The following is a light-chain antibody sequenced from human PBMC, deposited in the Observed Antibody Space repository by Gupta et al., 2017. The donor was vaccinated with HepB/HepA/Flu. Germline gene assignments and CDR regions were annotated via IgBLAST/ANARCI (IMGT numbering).Light chain of an antibody. CDR1: QSISSY. CDR2: AAS. V-gene: IGKV1-39*01. Sequence: IQMTQSPSSLSASAGDRVTITCRASQSISSYLNWYQQKPGKAPNLLIYAASNLQSGAPSRFSGGGYGTDFTLTISSLQPEDFATYYCQQSHSLPQTFGQGTKLEIK. CDR3: QQSHSLPQT. J-gene: IGKJ2*01.